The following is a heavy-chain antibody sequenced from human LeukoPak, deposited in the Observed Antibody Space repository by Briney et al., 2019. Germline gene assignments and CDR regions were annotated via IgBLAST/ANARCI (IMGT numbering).Heavy chain of an antibody. J-gene: IGHJ6*02. CDR1: GDSVSSNSAT. CDR2: TYYRSKWYN. Sequence: SQTLSLTCAISGDSVSSNSATRNWIRQSPSRGLEWLGRTYYRSKWYNDYAVSMKSRITINPDTSKNQFSLQLNSMTPEDTAVYYCARRKAATYAMDVWGQGTTVTVSS. D-gene: IGHD6-13*01. V-gene: IGHV6-1*01. CDR3: ARRKAATYAMDV.